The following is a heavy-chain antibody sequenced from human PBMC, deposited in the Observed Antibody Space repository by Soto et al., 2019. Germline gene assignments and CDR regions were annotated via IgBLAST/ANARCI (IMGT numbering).Heavy chain of an antibody. J-gene: IGHJ4*02. CDR1: GGSISSGGYY. CDR2: IYYSGST. Sequence: QVQLQESGPGLVKPSQTLSLTCTVSGGSISSGGYYWSWIRQHPGKGLEWIGYIYYSGSTYYNPSXXXXXXXXXXXXXXXXXXXXXXXXAADXXVXYCAREPGVWGQGTLVTVSS. CDR3: AREPGV. V-gene: IGHV4-31*01. D-gene: IGHD3-10*01.